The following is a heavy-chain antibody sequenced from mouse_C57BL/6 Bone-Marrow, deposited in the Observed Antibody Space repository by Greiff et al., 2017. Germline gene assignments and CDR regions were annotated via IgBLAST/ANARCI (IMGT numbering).Heavy chain of an antibody. CDR3: ARTPHYYGSLYYAMDY. V-gene: IGHV1-53*01. J-gene: IGHJ4*01. CDR2: INPSNGGT. CDR1: GYTFTSYW. Sequence: QVQLQQPGTELVKPGASVKLSCKASGYTFTSYWMHWVKQRPGQGLEWIGNINPSNGGTTYNEKFKSKATLTVDKSSSTAYMQLSSLTSEDSAVYYCARTPHYYGSLYYAMDYWGQGTSVTVSS. D-gene: IGHD1-1*01.